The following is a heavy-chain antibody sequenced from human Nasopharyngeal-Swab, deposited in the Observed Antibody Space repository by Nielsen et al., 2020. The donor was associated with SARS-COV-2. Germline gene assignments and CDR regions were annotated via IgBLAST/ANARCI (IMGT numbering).Heavy chain of an antibody. J-gene: IGHJ6*02. CDR2: INHNERT. V-gene: IGHV4-34*01. CDR3: ARNPPGYYDFIHYGMDV. Sequence: SETLSLTCSVSGWSFNGFYLNWIRQAPGKGLEWIGEINHNERTNYNPSLKSRIAMLVDTSNNQVSLKVSSVSAGDTAVYYCARNPPGYYDFIHYGMDVWGQGTTVTVSS. D-gene: IGHD3-3*01. CDR1: GWSFNGFY.